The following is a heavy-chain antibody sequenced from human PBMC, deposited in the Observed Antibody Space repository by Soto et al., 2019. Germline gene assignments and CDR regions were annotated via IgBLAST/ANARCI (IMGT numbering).Heavy chain of an antibody. J-gene: IGHJ4*02. CDR2: IGGRGTSA. Sequence: EVQLLESGGGLVQPGGSLRLSCAASGFSFSNYAMSWVRQAPGKGLEWLSGIGGRGTSAYYADSVKGRFAISRDNSENTVFLQLNSLSVDYTAVYFCAKSRYVDSSSDFYDFWGQGTLVTVSS. V-gene: IGHV3-23*01. D-gene: IGHD3-22*01. CDR1: GFSFSNYA. CDR3: AKSRYVDSSSDFYDF.